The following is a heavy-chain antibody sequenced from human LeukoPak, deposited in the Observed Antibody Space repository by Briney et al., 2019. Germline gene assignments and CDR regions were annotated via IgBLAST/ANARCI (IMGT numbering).Heavy chain of an antibody. CDR2: ISGSGSST. D-gene: IGHD3-10*01. CDR1: GFTFSSYA. J-gene: IGHJ3*02. CDR3: AKSLWFGESYHKNDAFDI. Sequence: GGSLRLSCAASGFTFSSYAMSWVRQVSGKGLEWASTISGSGSSTYYADSVKGRFTISRDNSKNTLYLQMNSLRAEDTAVYYCAKSLWFGESYHKNDAFDIWGQGTKVTVSS. V-gene: IGHV3-23*01.